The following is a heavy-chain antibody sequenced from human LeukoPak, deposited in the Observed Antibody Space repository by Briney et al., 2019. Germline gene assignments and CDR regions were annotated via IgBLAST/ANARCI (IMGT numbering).Heavy chain of an antibody. CDR2: IYTSEST. V-gene: IGHV4-4*07. CDR3: ARGWGYRYSSSWYYYMDV. Sequence: PSETLSLTCTVSGGSISSYYWSWIRQPAGKGLEWIGRIYTSESTNYNPSLKSRVTMSVDTSKNQFSLKLSSVTAADTAVYYCARGWGYRYSSSWYYYMDVWGKGTTVTVFS. CDR1: GGSISSYY. J-gene: IGHJ6*03. D-gene: IGHD6-13*01.